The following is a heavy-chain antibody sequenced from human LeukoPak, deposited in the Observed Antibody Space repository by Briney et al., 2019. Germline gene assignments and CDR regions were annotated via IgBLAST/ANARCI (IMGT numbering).Heavy chain of an antibody. J-gene: IGHJ4*02. CDR2: ISGSGGST. D-gene: IGHD1-20*01. CDR1: GFTFSSYG. V-gene: IGHV3-23*01. Sequence: GGSLGLSCAASGFTFSSYGMSWVRQAPGKGLEWVSGISGSGGSTYYADSVKGRFTISRDTAQNTVYLQMNSLRAEDTAVYYCASTFRITGTTYYYWGQGALVTVSS. CDR3: ASTFRITGTTYYY.